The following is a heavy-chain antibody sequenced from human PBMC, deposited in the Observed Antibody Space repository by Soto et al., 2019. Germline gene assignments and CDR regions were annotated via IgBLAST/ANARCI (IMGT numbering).Heavy chain of an antibody. CDR3: AREVYYDILTGYPFDYYYGMDV. CDR2: INAGNGNT. V-gene: IGHV1-3*01. Sequence: ASVKVSCKASGYTFTSYAMHWVRQAPGQRLEWMGWINAGNGNTKYAQKLQGRVTMTRDTSTSTAYMELRSLRSDDTAVYYCAREVYYDILTGYPFDYYYGMDVWGQGTTVTVSS. CDR1: GYTFTSYA. J-gene: IGHJ6*02. D-gene: IGHD3-9*01.